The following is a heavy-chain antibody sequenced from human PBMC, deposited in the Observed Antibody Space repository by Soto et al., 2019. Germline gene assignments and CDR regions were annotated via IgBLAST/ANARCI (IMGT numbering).Heavy chain of an antibody. J-gene: IGHJ6*02. CDR1: GGTFSSYA. D-gene: IGHD4-17*01. V-gene: IGHV1-69*13. CDR3: ARDGSTTGHYYYYGMDV. Sequence: GASVKVSCKASGGTFSSYAISWVRQAPGQGLEWMGGIIPIFGTANYAQKFQGRVTITADESTSTAYMELSSLRSEDTAVYYCARDGSTTGHYYYYGMDVWGQGTTVTVSS. CDR2: IIPIFGTA.